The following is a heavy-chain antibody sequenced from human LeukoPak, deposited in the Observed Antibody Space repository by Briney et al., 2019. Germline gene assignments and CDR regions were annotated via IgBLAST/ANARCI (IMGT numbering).Heavy chain of an antibody. CDR3: ARTSITMIVVVIQPPDY. CDR2: ISAYNGNT. J-gene: IGHJ4*02. CDR1: GYTFTSYG. D-gene: IGHD3-22*01. Sequence: ASVKVSCTASGYTFTSYGISWVRQAPGQGLEWMGWISAYNGNTNYAQKLQGRVTMTTDTSTSTAYMELRSLRSDDTAVYYCARTSITMIVVVIQPPDYWGQGTLVTVSS. V-gene: IGHV1-18*01.